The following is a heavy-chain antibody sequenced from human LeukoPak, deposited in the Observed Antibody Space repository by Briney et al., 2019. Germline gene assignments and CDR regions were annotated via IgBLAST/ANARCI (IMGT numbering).Heavy chain of an antibody. D-gene: IGHD6-19*01. Sequence: GASVKVSCKASGYTFTSYAVHWVRQAPGQRLEWMGWINAGNGNTKYSQNFQGRVTFTRDASASTAYMELSSLRSEDTAVYYCARPIGYSSGGFDLWGRGTLVTVSS. J-gene: IGHJ2*01. CDR1: GYTFTSYA. V-gene: IGHV1-3*01. CDR2: INAGNGNT. CDR3: ARPIGYSSGGFDL.